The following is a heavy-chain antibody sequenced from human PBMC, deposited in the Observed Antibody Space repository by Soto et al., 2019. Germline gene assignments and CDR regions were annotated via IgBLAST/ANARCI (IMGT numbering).Heavy chain of an antibody. V-gene: IGHV1-3*01. CDR3: ARRGVDAWFDP. Sequence: ASVKVSCKASGYTFTTYAMHWVRQAPGQRLEWMGWINAGNGNTKYSQKFQGRVTITRDTSASTAYMELSSLRSEDTAVYYCARRGVDAWFDPWGQGTLVPVSS. CDR1: GYTFTTYA. CDR2: INAGNGNT. J-gene: IGHJ5*02. D-gene: IGHD3-10*01.